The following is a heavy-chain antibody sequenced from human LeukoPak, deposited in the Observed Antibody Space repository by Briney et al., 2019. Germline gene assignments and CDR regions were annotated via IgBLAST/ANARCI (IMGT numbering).Heavy chain of an antibody. CDR3: ARDSGKGEYGMDV. J-gene: IGHJ6*02. CDR2: ISGGSGYT. CDR1: GFTFSDYY. Sequence: GGSLRLSCAASGFTFSDYYMSWVRQAPGRRLERVSCISGGSGYTNYADSVKGRFTISRDNGRKSLFLQMNSLRAEDTAVYYCARDSGKGEYGMDVWGQGTTVTVSS. D-gene: IGHD3-10*01. V-gene: IGHV3-11*05.